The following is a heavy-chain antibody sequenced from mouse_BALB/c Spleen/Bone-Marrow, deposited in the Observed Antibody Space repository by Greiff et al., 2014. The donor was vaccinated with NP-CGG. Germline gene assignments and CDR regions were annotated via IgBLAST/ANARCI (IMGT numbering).Heavy chain of an antibody. CDR1: GFNIKDHY. J-gene: IGHJ2*01. D-gene: IGHD2-1*01. V-gene: IGHV14-4*02. CDR3: NVWDGNYFFDY. Sequence: EVQLVESGAELVRSGASVQLSCTASGFNIKDHYMHWVKQRPEQGLEWIGWIDPENGDTEYAPKFQGKATMTADTSSNTAYLQLSSLTSEDTAVYYCNVWDGNYFFDYWGQGTTLTVSS. CDR2: IDPENGDT.